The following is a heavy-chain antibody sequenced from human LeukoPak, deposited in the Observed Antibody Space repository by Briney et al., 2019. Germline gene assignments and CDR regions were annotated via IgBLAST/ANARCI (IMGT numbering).Heavy chain of an antibody. CDR1: GYTFSSYD. V-gene: IGHV1-69*10. D-gene: IGHD3-10*01. Sequence: GASVKVSCKASGYTFSSYDINWVRQAAGQGLEWMGGIIPIFGIANYAQKFQGRVTITADKSTSTAYMELSSLRSEDTAVYYCADTTHPRGRPHNLDYWGQGTLVTVSS. CDR2: IIPIFGIA. CDR3: ADTTHPRGRPHNLDY. J-gene: IGHJ4*02.